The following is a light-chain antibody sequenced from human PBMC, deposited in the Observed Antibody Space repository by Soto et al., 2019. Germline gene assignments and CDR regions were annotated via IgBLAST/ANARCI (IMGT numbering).Light chain of an antibody. Sequence: DIQMTQSPSSVSAPVGDRVTITCRTSQDSTSWLAWYQQKPGKAPKLLIYAASSLQSGVPSRFSGSGSGTDFTLTISSLQPEDFATYYCHPTNSFPLTFGGGTKVEIK. J-gene: IGKJ4*01. CDR2: AAS. CDR1: QDSTSW. CDR3: HPTNSFPLT. V-gene: IGKV1-12*01.